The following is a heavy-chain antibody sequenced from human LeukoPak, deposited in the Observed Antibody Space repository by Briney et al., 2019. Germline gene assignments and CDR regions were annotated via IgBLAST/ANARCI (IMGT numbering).Heavy chain of an antibody. CDR2: IYHSGST. V-gene: IGHV4-4*02. Sequence: PSETLSLTCAVSGGSISSSNWWSWVRQPPGKGLEWIGEIYHSGSTNYNPSLKSRVTISVDKSKNQFSLKLSSVTAADTAVYYCARRWLGASYYFDYWGQGTLVTVSS. D-gene: IGHD6-19*01. CDR3: ARRWLGASYYFDY. CDR1: GGSISSSNW. J-gene: IGHJ4*02.